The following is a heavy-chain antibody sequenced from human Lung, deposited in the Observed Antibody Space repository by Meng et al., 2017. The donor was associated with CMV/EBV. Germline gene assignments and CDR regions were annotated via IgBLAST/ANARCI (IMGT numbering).Heavy chain of an antibody. J-gene: IGHJ4*02. V-gene: IGHV3-21*01. Sequence: GGSLRLXCAASGFTFSSYSMNWVRQAPGKGLEWVSSISSSSSYIYYADSVKGRFTISRDNAKNSLYLQMNSLRAEDTAVYYCARVLFMGSYYFDYWGQGTXVTVSS. CDR1: GFTFSSYS. CDR2: ISSSSSYI. CDR3: ARVLFMGSYYFDY. D-gene: IGHD3-10*01.